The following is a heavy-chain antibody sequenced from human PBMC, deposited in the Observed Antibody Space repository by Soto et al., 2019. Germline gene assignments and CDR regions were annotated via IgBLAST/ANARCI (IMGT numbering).Heavy chain of an antibody. V-gene: IGHV3-48*04. CDR1: GFTFSSYS. CDR2: ISSSSSTI. D-gene: IGHD6-13*01. CDR3: ARGVGKSWSHDD. J-gene: IGHJ4*02. Sequence: GGSLRLSCAASGFTFSSYSMNWVRQAPGKGLEWVSYISSSSSTIYYADSVKGRFIFSRDNSKNTLYLQMNSLRAEDTAVYYCARGVGKSWSHDDWGQGTQVTVSS.